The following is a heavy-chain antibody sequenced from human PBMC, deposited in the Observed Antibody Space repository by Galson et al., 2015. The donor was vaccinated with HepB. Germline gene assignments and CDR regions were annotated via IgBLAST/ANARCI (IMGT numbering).Heavy chain of an antibody. CDR2: IRSKAYGGTT. J-gene: IGHJ6*02. CDR1: GFTFGDYA. Sequence: SLRLSCAASGFTFGDYAMSWFRQAPGKGLEWVGFIRSKAYGGTTEYAASVKGRFTISRDDSKSIAYLQMNSLKTEDTAVYYCTRGGGDTHYYYYGMDVWGQGTTVTVSS. CDR3: TRGGGDTHYYYYGMDV. D-gene: IGHD2-21*02. V-gene: IGHV3-49*03.